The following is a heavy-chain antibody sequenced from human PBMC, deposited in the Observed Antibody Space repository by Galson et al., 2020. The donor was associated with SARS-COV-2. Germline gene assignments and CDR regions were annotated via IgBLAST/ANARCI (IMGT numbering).Heavy chain of an antibody. Sequence: GASLRLSCAVSGFSFAKYAMSWVRQVPGKGLEWVSSISGTGATTYSADSVKGRFTISRDNSKSMLYLEMQSLRVEDTALYYCAKDLRDIVTVVAAGGDGYFDIWGQGTQVTVSS. CDR2: ISGTGATT. V-gene: IGHV3-23*01. CDR1: GFSFAKYA. CDR3: AKDLRDIVTVVAAGGDGYFDI. J-gene: IGHJ4*02. D-gene: IGHD2-21*01.